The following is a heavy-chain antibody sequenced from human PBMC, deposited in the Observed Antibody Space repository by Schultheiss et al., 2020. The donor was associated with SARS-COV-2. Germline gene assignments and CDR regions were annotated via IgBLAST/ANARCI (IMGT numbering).Heavy chain of an antibody. CDR2: IYPGDSDT. J-gene: IGHJ3*02. D-gene: IGHD1-26*01. CDR1: GYSFTSYW. CDR3: ARPGGAKGTNAFDI. V-gene: IGHV5-51*01. Sequence: GGSLRLSCKGSGYSFTSYWIGWVRQMPGKGLEWMGIIYPGDSDTRYSPSFQGQVTISADKSISTAYLQWSSLKASDTAVYYCARPGGAKGTNAFDIWGQGTMVTVSS.